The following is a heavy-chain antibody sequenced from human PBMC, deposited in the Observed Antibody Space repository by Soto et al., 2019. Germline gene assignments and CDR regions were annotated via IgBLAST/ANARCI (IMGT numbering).Heavy chain of an antibody. CDR2: ISSSSSTI. D-gene: IGHD2-15*01. V-gene: IGHV3-48*01. CDR3: AREYRGEWCSGGSCYSEYYMDV. CDR1: GFTFSSYS. Sequence: EVQLVESGGGLVQPGGSLRLSCAASGFTFSSYSMNWVRQAPGKGLEWVSYISSSSSTIYYADSVKGRFTISRDNAKNSLYLQMNSLRAEDTAVYYCAREYRGEWCSGGSCYSEYYMDVWGKWTTVTVSS. J-gene: IGHJ6*03.